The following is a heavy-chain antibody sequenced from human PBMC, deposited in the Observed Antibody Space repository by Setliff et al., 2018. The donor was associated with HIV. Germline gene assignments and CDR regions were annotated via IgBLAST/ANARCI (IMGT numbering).Heavy chain of an antibody. V-gene: IGHV3-20*04. CDR1: DGSFSDYF. CDR2: INWDGSGT. J-gene: IGHJ2*01. CDR3: ARQRNYAADGWYLDL. D-gene: IGHD1-7*01. Sequence: ETLSLTCAVYDGSFSDYFWTWIRQRPGKGLEWVSGINWDGSGTAYADPIKGRFTTSRDNAKNSLYLQMSSLRAEDTAFYYCARQRNYAADGWYLDLWGRGTLVTVSS.